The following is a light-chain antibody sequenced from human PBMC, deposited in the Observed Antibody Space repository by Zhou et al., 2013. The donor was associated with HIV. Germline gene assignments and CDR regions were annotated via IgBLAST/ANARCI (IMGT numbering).Light chain of an antibody. Sequence: DIVLTQSPGTLSSSPGERVTLSCRASQSVRSSYLAWYQQKPGQAPRLLMFGASTRATGIPARFSGSGSGTEFTLTISSMQSEDFAVYYCQQYNNWPLLTFGGGTKGGDQ. V-gene: IGKV3-15*01. CDR1: QSVRSS. CDR3: QQYNNWPLLT. J-gene: IGKJ4*01. CDR2: GAS.